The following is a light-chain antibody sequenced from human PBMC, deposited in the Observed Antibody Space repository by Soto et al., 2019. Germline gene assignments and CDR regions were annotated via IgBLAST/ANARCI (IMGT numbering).Light chain of an antibody. Sequence: DIVLTQTPRASPVSLVPPCSSSCISSETLVRRYGNTYLSWLHQRPGQAPRLLIYKISNRFSGVPDRFSGSGAGTEFTLTISSLQAEAFASYYCQQLRSYPSTFGGGTK. CDR3: QQLRSYPST. CDR1: ETLVRRYGNTY. V-gene: IGKV2-24*01. CDR2: KIS. J-gene: IGKJ4*01.